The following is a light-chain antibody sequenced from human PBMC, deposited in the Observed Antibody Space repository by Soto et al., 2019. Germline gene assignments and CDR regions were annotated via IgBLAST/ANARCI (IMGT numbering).Light chain of an antibody. Sequence: EIVLTQSPGTLSLSPGERATLSCRDSQSFSSSYLAWYQQKPGQAPRLLIYGASSRATGIPDRFSGSGSGTDFTLTISRLEPEDFAVYYCQQYGSSLITFGQGTRLEIK. CDR2: GAS. V-gene: IGKV3-20*01. CDR3: QQYGSSLIT. CDR1: QSFSSSY. J-gene: IGKJ5*01.